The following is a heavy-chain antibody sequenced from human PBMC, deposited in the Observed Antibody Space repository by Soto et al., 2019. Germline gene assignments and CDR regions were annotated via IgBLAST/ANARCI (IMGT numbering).Heavy chain of an antibody. Sequence: QVQLVESGGGVVQPGRSLRLSCAASGFTFSSYAMHWVRQAPGKGLEWVAVISYDGSNKYYADSVKGRFTISRDNSKNSLYLQMNSLRAEYTAVYYCARDRTDYGSGSCFDYWGQGTLVTGSS. V-gene: IGHV3-30-3*01. CDR1: GFTFSSYA. D-gene: IGHD3-10*01. CDR2: ISYDGSNK. J-gene: IGHJ4*02. CDR3: ARDRTDYGSGSCFDY.